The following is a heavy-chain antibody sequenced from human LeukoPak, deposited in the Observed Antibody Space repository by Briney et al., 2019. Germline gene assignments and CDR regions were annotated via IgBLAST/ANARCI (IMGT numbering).Heavy chain of an antibody. Sequence: SETLSLTCTVAGGSISSYYWSWIRQPPGKGLEWIGYIYYSGSTNYNPSLKSRVTISVDTSKNQFSLKLSSVTAADTAVYYCARGLRVPAAKLQDGMDVWGQGTTVTVSS. D-gene: IGHD2-2*01. V-gene: IGHV4-59*08. CDR1: GGSISSYY. CDR2: IYYSGST. CDR3: ARGLRVPAAKLQDGMDV. J-gene: IGHJ6*02.